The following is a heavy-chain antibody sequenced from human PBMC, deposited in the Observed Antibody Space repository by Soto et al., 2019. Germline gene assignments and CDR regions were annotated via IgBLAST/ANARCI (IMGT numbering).Heavy chain of an antibody. CDR2: IIPIFGTA. D-gene: IGHD2-15*01. CDR1: GGTFSSYS. CDR3: ARDHSTSPYSWFDL. Sequence: WASVKVSCKASGGTFSSYSITWVRQAPGQGLEWMGGIIPIFGTANYAQKFQGRVTITADESTSTAYMELSSLRSEDTALYYCARDHSTSPYSWFDLWGQGTLVTVSS. J-gene: IGHJ5*02. V-gene: IGHV1-69*13.